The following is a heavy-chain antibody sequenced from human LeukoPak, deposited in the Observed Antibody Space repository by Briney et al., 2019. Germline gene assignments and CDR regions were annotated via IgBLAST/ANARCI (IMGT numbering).Heavy chain of an antibody. V-gene: IGHV1-18*01. CDR1: GYTFTSYG. CDR2: ISAYNGNT. CDR3: ARGAATVASTLFLRH. Sequence: ASVKVSCKASGYTFTSYGVSWVRQAPGQGLEWMGWISAYNGNTNYAQKLQDRVTMTTDTSTSTAYMELRSPRSDDTAVYYCARGAATVASTLFLRHWGQGTMVTVSS. J-gene: IGHJ1*01. D-gene: IGHD6-19*01.